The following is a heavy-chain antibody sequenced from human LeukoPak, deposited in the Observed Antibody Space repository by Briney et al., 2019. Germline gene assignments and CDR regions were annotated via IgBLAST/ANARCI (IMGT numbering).Heavy chain of an antibody. V-gene: IGHV4-4*07. D-gene: IGHD3-10*01. CDR3: ARDSPFWLRGFYFDY. CDR1: GGSINDTY. Sequence: PSETLSLTCTVFGGSINDTYWTWLRQTPGKGREGIGRIYRRGNTNYNSSLKSRVTMSLDTSKNRFSLKLTSVPAADTAVYYCARDSPFWLRGFYFDYWGEGSVVTVSS. CDR2: IYRRGNT. J-gene: IGHJ4*02.